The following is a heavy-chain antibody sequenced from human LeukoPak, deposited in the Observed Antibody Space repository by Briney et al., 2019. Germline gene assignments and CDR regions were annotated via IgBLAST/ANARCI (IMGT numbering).Heavy chain of an antibody. CDR2: ICAGGANT. D-gene: IGHD2-15*01. CDR3: AKSSAGSCFSSSAY. Sequence: PGGSLRLSCAASGFTFSSYAMSWVRQAPGKGLEWVSGICAGGANTYYADSVKGRFTISRDNSKNTLYLQMNSLRAEDTAVYYCAKSSAGSCFSSSAYWGQRTLVTVSS. J-gene: IGHJ4*02. V-gene: IGHV3-23*01. CDR1: GFTFSSYA.